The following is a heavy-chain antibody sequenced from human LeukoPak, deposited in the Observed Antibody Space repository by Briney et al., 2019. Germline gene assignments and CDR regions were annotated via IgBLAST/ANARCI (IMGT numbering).Heavy chain of an antibody. Sequence: ASVKVSCKASGYTFTSYDINWVRQATGQGLEWMGWMNPNSGNTGYAQKFQGRVTMTRNTSISTAYMELRSLRSDDTAVYYCARDEDTAMVAYYYYYYGMDVWGQGTTVTVSS. J-gene: IGHJ6*02. D-gene: IGHD5-18*01. CDR3: ARDEDTAMVAYYYYYYGMDV. CDR2: MNPNSGNT. CDR1: GYTFTSYD. V-gene: IGHV1-8*01.